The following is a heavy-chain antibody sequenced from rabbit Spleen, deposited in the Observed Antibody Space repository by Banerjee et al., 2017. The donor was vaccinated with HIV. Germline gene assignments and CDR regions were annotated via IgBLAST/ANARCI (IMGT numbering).Heavy chain of an antibody. CDR2: INASTGKP. Sequence: QEQLEESGGGLVKPEGSLTLTCKASGVSFSDKDVMCWVRQAPGKGLEWIACINASTGKPVYATWASGRFPISRTSSTTVTLRMTSLTAADRATYFCARDLVGVIGWNFYLWGQGTLVTVS. CDR1: GVSFSDKDV. CDR3: ARDLVGVIGWNFYL. D-gene: IGHD1-1*01. V-gene: IGHV1S45*01. J-gene: IGHJ4*01.